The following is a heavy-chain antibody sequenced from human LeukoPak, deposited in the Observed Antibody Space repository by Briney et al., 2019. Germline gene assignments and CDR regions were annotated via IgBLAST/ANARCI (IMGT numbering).Heavy chain of an antibody. D-gene: IGHD2-15*01. CDR2: FSAYNGNT. V-gene: IGHV1-18*01. J-gene: IGHJ3*02. Sequence: ASVKVSCKASGYTFSSYGISWVRQAPGQGLEWMGWFSAYNGNTNYAQKFQGRVTMTTDTSTSTAYMELRSLRSDDTAVYYCAREPRHCSGATCYMIRAFDIWGQGTMVTVSS. CDR3: AREPRHCSGATCYMIRAFDI. CDR1: GYTFSSYG.